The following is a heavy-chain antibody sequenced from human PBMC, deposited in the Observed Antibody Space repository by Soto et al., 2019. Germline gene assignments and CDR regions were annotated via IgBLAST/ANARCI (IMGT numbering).Heavy chain of an antibody. CDR1: GGTFSSYA. D-gene: IGHD3-22*01. CDR3: AIVSLPKYYYDSSGYYYYFDY. J-gene: IGHJ4*02. CDR2: IIPIFGTA. Sequence: GASVKVSCKASGGTFSSYAISWVRQAPGQGLEWMGGIIPIFGTANYAQKFQGRVTITADESTSTAYMELSSLRSEDTAVYYCAIVSLPKYYYDSSGYYYYFDYWGQGTLVTVSS. V-gene: IGHV1-69*13.